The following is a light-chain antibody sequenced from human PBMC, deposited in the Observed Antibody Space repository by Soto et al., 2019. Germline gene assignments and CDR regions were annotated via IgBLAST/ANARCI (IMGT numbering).Light chain of an antibody. CDR2: LNSDGSH. CDR1: RGHRSYA. Sequence: QPVLTQSPSASASLGASVKLTCTLSRGHRSYAIAWHQQQPETGPRYLMKLNSDGSHSKGDGIPDRFSVSSSGAERYLNISSLQSEDEAEYYCQTWGTGAWVFGGGTKLNVL. CDR3: QTWGTGAWV. J-gene: IGLJ3*02. V-gene: IGLV4-69*01.